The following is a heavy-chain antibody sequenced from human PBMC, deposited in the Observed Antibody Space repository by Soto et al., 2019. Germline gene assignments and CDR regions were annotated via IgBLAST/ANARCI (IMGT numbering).Heavy chain of an antibody. CDR1: GGSISSYY. Sequence: PSETLSLTCTVSGGSISSYYWSWIRQPPGKGLEWIGYIYYSGSTNYNPSLKSRVTISVDTSKNQFSLKLSSATAADTAVYYCARYYDSSGYYYQFDYWGQGTLVTVSS. J-gene: IGHJ4*02. CDR2: IYYSGST. D-gene: IGHD3-22*01. CDR3: ARYYDSSGYYYQFDY. V-gene: IGHV4-59*01.